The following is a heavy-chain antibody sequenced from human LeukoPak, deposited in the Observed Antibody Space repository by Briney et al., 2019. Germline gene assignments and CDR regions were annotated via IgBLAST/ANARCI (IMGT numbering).Heavy chain of an antibody. CDR2: INWNSLST. CDR3: ARVDSSGWYLRQLDY. V-gene: IGHV3-20*04. D-gene: IGHD6-19*01. CDR1: GFTFSSYE. J-gene: IGHJ4*02. Sequence: GGSLRLSCAASGFTFSSYEMNWVRQAPGKGLEWVSGINWNSLSTGYADSVKGRFTISRDNAKSSLYLQMNSLRAEDTALYYCARVDSSGWYLRQLDYWGQGTLVTVSS.